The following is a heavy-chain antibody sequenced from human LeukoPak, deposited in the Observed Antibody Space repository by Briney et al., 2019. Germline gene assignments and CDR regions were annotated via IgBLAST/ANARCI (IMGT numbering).Heavy chain of an antibody. CDR2: ISAYNGST. J-gene: IGHJ5*02. D-gene: IGHD1-26*01. CDR1: GYTFTSYG. CDR3: AREVSGSYYGDNWFDP. V-gene: IGHV1-18*01. Sequence: EASVKVSCKASGYTFTSYGISWVRQPPGQGLEWMGWISAYNGSTNYAQKLQGRVTMTTDTSTSTAYMELRSLRSDDTAGYYCAREVSGSYYGDNWFDPWGQGTLVTVSS.